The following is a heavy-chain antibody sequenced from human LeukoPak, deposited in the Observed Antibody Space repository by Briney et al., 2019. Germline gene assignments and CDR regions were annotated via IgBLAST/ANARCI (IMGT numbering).Heavy chain of an antibody. CDR1: GFTFSRYW. CDR2: MNQDGSEI. V-gene: IGHV3-7*01. CDR3: ARLVQYYDFWSGPASYGMDV. Sequence: PGGSLRLSCVGSGFTFSRYWLNWVRQAPGKGLEWVANMNQDGSEIYYLDSVKGRFTISRDNAKNSLYLQMNSLRAEDTAVYYCARLVQYYDFWSGPASYGMDVWGQGTTVTVSS. D-gene: IGHD3-3*01. J-gene: IGHJ6*02.